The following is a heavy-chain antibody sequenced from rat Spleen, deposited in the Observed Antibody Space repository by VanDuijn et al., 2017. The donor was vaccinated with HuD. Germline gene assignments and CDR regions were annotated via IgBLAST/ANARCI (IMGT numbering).Heavy chain of an antibody. V-gene: IGHV5-31*01. CDR3: ATVPRILRLDWFAY. CDR1: GLSFSNYD. CDR2: ITNASGRT. Sequence: EVQLVESGGDLVQPGRSLKLSCTASGLSFSNYDMTWIRQAPGKGLEWVASITNASGRTYYPDSVKVRFTISRDNAKGNLSLQMNSLRSEYTATYYWATVPRILRLDWFAYWGQGTLVTVSS. D-gene: IGHD1-6*01. J-gene: IGHJ3*01.